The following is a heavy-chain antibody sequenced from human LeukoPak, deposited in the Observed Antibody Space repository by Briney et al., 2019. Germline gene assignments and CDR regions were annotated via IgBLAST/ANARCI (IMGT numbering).Heavy chain of an antibody. Sequence: SETLSLTCSVSGDSFSRSDSYWDWLRQPPGKGLEWIGTIYYSGRTYYSPSLKRRVTMSVDPSNNQFSLNMRSVTAADTALYYCARRRYYDSSGYLEWGQGTLLSVSS. CDR2: IYYSGRT. V-gene: IGHV4-39*01. D-gene: IGHD3-22*01. CDR3: ARRRYYDSSGYLE. CDR1: GDSFSRSDSY. J-gene: IGHJ1*01.